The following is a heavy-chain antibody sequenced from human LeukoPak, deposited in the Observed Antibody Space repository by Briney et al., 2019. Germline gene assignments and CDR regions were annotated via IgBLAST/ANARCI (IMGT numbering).Heavy chain of an antibody. V-gene: IGHV3-23*01. CDR3: AINIVVVVAASNY. CDR2: ISGSGGST. J-gene: IGHJ4*02. Sequence: GGSLRLSCAASGFTFSSYAMSWVRQAPGKGLEWVSAISGSGGSTYYADSVKGRFTISRDNPKNTLYLQMNSLRAEDTAVYYCAINIVVVVAASNYWGQGTLVTVSS. CDR1: GFTFSSYA. D-gene: IGHD2-15*01.